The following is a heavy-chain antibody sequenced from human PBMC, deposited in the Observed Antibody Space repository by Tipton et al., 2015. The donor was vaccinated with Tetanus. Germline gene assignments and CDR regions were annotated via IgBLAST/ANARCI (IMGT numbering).Heavy chain of an antibody. CDR3: ARIGWLQQNKPAFDI. D-gene: IGHD5-24*01. J-gene: IGHJ3*02. CDR1: RGSISSYY. CDR2: VHYSGST. V-gene: IGHV4-59*01. Sequence: TLSLTCTVSRGSISSYYWTWIRQPPGRGLEWIGYVHYSGSTNYSPSLRSRVTLSVDTSKNQFSLKLSSVTAADTAVYYCARIGWLQQNKPAFDIWGQGTVVTVSS.